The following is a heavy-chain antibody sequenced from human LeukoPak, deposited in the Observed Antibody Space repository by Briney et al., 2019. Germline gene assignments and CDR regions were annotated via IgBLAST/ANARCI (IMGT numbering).Heavy chain of an antibody. CDR2: INPQSGGT. CDR3: ARVDRLYEFTQTTAYDI. V-gene: IGHV1-2*02. Sequence: GASVKVSCKASGHQYSDYYIHWIRHAPGQGLEWMGWINPQSGGTRYAPKYQGRVTMSSDTSINTAFMELRSLRSDDTAVFYCARVDRLYEFTQTTAYDIWGQGTRVTVSS. CDR1: GHQYSDYY. D-gene: IGHD2-8*01. J-gene: IGHJ3*02.